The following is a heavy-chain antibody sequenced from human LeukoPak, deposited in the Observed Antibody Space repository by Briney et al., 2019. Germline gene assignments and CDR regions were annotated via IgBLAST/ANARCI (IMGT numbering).Heavy chain of an antibody. Sequence: SETLSLTCTVSNGSISSYHWSWVRQPPGKGLEWIGYILTSGTTNYNPSLKSRLTISVDTSKNQFTLKLSSVTAADTAVYYCARLRVSGSYLYYFDYWGQGTLVTASS. CDR1: NGSISSYH. J-gene: IGHJ4*02. CDR2: ILTSGTT. CDR3: ARLRVSGSYLYYFDY. V-gene: IGHV4-4*09. D-gene: IGHD1-26*01.